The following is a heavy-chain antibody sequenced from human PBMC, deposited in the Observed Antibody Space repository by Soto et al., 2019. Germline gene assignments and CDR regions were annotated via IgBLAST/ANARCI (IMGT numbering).Heavy chain of an antibody. J-gene: IGHJ4*02. CDR1: GGSFSDYY. V-gene: IGHV4-34*01. D-gene: IGHD4-17*01. CDR3: VSQRPTVATFDY. Sequence: SETLSLTCAVYGGSFSDYYWSWIRQPPGKGLEWIGEINHSGSTKYNPSLKSRVTISVDTSKNQFSLKLSSVTAADTAVYYCVSQRPTVATFDYWGQGTLVTVSS. CDR2: INHSGST.